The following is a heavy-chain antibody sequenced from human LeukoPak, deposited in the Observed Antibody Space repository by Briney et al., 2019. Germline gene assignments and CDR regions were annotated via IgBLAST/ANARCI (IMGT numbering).Heavy chain of an antibody. J-gene: IGHJ4*02. CDR2: IWYDGSNK. CDR1: GFTFSSYG. Sequence: GGSLRLSCAASGFTFSSYGMHWVRQAPGKGLEWVAVIWYDGSNKYYADSVKGRFTISRDNSKNTLYLQMNSLRAEDTAVYYCATRRRGYSYGCDYWGQGTLVTVSS. D-gene: IGHD5-18*01. CDR3: ATRRRGYSYGCDY. V-gene: IGHV3-33*01.